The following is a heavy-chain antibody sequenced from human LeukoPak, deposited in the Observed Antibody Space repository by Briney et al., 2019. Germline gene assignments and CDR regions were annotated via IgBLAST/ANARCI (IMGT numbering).Heavy chain of an antibody. Sequence: PGGSLRLSCVVSGFTFSESWMSWVRQAPGEGLGWVASLNLDGSDRYYVDSVKGRFTISRDNAKNSLYLQMDSLRVEDTAVYYCAKGKRYPDYWGQGTLVTVSS. CDR1: GFTFSESW. D-gene: IGHD1-1*01. CDR2: LNLDGSDR. J-gene: IGHJ4*02. CDR3: AKGKRYPDY. V-gene: IGHV3-7*03.